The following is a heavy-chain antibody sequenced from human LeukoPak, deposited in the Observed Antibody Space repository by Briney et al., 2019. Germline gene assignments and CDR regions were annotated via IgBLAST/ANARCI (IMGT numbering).Heavy chain of an antibody. V-gene: IGHV3-48*01. CDR2: ISSSSSTI. D-gene: IGHD3-22*01. CDR3: ARGGDYYDSSEPLPTPDY. Sequence: GGSLRLSCAASGFTFSSYSMNWVRQAPRKGLEWVSYISSSSSTIYYADSVKGRFTISRDNAKNSLYLQMNSLRAEDTAVYYCARGGDYYDSSEPLPTPDYWGQGTLVTVSS. CDR1: GFTFSSYS. J-gene: IGHJ4*02.